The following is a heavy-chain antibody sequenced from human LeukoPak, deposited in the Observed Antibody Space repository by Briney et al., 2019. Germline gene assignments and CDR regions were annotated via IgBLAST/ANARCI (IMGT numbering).Heavy chain of an antibody. J-gene: IGHJ6*03. V-gene: IGHV3-30*02. CDR2: IRYDGSNK. CDR3: AKGSKEVLFTRDHYMDV. CDR1: GFTFSSYA. Sequence: VGSLRLSCAASGFTFSSYAMHGVRQAPGKRVEGVACIRYDGSNKYYAYSVKGRFTISRDNAKNKLYLQMNSLRAEDTAVYYCAKGSKEVLFTRDHYMDVWGKGTTVTISS. D-gene: IGHD3-3*01.